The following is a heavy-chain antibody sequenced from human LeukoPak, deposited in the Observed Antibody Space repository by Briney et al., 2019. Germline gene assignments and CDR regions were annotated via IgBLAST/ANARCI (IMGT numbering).Heavy chain of an antibody. CDR2: ISGSGGST. D-gene: IGHD1-26*01. V-gene: IGHV3-23*01. CDR3: AKDARSEWELPYFDY. Sequence: GGSLRLSCAASGFTFSSYAMSWVRQAPGKGLEWVSAISGSGGSTYYADSVKGRFTISRDNSKNTLYLQMNSLRAEDTAVYYCAKDARSEWELPYFDYWGQGTLVTVPS. CDR1: GFTFSSYA. J-gene: IGHJ4*02.